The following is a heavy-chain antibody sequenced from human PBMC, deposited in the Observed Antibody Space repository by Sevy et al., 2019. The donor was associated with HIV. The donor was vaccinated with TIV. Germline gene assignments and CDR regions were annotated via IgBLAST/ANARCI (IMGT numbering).Heavy chain of an antibody. CDR2: IRSKAYGGTT. J-gene: IGHJ4*02. Sequence: GGSLRLSCTASGFTFGDYAMSWFRQAPGKGLEWVGFIRSKAYGGTTEYAASVKGRFTISRDDSKSMAYLQMNSLKTEDTAVYYCTRTGDSRYWPTEENNLDYWGQGTLVTVSS. CDR3: TRTGDSRYWPTEENNLDY. CDR1: GFTFGDYA. V-gene: IGHV3-49*03. D-gene: IGHD2-8*02.